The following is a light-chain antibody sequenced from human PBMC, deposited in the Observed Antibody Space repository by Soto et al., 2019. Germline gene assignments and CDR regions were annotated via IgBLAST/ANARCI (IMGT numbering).Light chain of an antibody. Sequence: QAVVTQEPSLTVSPGGTVTLTCGSNTGAVTSGHYPHWLQQRPGQAPRTLSYDTSNKQSWTPARFSGSLLGGKPALTLSGAQPEDEADYYCLLSYSGGNWVFGGGPKVT. V-gene: IGLV7-46*01. CDR2: DTS. CDR1: TGAVTSGHY. CDR3: LLSYSGGNWV. J-gene: IGLJ3*02.